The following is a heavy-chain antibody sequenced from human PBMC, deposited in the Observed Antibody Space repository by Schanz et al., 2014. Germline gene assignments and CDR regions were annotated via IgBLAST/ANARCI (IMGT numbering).Heavy chain of an antibody. Sequence: EVQLVESGGGLVQPGGSLRLSCAASGFTFNDYWMHWVRQAPGKGLVWVSRINSDGRSTNYADSVKGRFSISRDNARNTLHLQMDSLRAEDTAVYYCVKLPGATGTTSHFDYWGQGTLVTVSS. CDR3: VKLPGATGTTSHFDY. D-gene: IGHD1-1*01. CDR2: INSDGRST. J-gene: IGHJ4*02. V-gene: IGHV3-74*01. CDR1: GFTFNDYW.